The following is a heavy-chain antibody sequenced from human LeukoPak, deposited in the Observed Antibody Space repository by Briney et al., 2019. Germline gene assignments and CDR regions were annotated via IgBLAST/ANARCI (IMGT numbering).Heavy chain of an antibody. CDR2: IYYSGDT. Sequence: SETLSLTCTVSDGAIAGYSWSWIRQPPGKGLEWIGYIYYSGDTNYNPSLKSRVTISVDTSKNQFSLKLSSVTAADTAVYYCARGVVIAPQTFDYWGQGTLVTVSS. V-gene: IGHV4-59*01. CDR3: ARGVVIAPQTFDY. J-gene: IGHJ4*02. CDR1: DGAIAGYS. D-gene: IGHD2-21*01.